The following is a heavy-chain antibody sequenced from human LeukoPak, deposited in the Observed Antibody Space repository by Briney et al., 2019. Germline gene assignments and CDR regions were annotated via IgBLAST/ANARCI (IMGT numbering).Heavy chain of an antibody. Sequence: PGGSLRLSCAASGFTFSSYAMSWVRQAPGEGLEWVSAISGSGGSTYYADSVKGRFTISRDNSKNTLYLQMNSLRAEDTAVYYCAQHYGAYVGYFDYWGQGTLVTVSS. CDR1: GFTFSSYA. D-gene: IGHD4-17*01. CDR2: ISGSGGST. V-gene: IGHV3-23*01. J-gene: IGHJ4*02. CDR3: AQHYGAYVGYFDY.